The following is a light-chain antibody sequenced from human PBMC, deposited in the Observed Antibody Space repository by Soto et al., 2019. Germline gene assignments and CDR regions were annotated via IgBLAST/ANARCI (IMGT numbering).Light chain of an antibody. CDR3: SSFAPSYRVI. V-gene: IGLV2-14*01. CDR2: EVT. J-gene: IGLJ2*01. Sequence: QSALTQPASVSGSPGQSITISCTGSSSDVGGHNYVSWYQQHPGKAPKLMIYEVTKRPSGVSNRFSGSKSGNTASLTISGLQAEDEADYYCSSFAPSYRVIFGGGTKVTVL. CDR1: SSDVGGHNY.